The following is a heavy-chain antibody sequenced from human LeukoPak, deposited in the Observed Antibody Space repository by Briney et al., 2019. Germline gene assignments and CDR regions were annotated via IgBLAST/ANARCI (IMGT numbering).Heavy chain of an antibody. V-gene: IGHV3-66*01. CDR1: GLTVSSNY. J-gene: IGHJ4*02. CDR2: IYNGDMT. D-gene: IGHD1-20*01. Sequence: GGSLRLSCAASGLTVSSNYMSWVRQAPGKGLEWLSVIYNGDMTYYADSVKGRFTISRDNSKNTLYLQMNNLRAEDTAVYYCAKDFGITGTGGAYFDYWGQGTLITVSS. CDR3: AKDFGITGTGGAYFDY.